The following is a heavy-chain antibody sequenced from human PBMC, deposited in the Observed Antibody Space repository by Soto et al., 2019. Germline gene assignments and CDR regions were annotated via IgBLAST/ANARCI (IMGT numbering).Heavy chain of an antibody. D-gene: IGHD6-13*01. V-gene: IGHV4-4*02. CDR2: IFHSGST. J-gene: IGHJ3*02. Sequence: PSETLSLTCAVPGGSISSSHWWTCVRQPPGKGLDWIGEIFHSGSTNYNPSLRSRVTISLDKSRNHFSLTLRSVTAADTAVYYCARSPSSSWFGGGAFDIWGQGTMVTVSS. CDR3: ARSPSSSWFGGGAFDI. CDR1: GGSISSSHW.